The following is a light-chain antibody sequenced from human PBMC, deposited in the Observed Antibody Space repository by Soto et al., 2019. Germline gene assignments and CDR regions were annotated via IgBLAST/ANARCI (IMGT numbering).Light chain of an antibody. J-gene: IGKJ1*01. CDR3: HQCGNSWWT. Sequence: EVVLTQSPNTLSLSPGDSATLSCRASQAVSSTYLVWYQQKPGLAPRLLIYGASSRAPGISDRFSGSGSGTDFTLTISRLEPEDFAVYYCHQCGNSWWTFGEGTKVEIQ. CDR2: GAS. V-gene: IGKV3-20*01. CDR1: QAVSSTY.